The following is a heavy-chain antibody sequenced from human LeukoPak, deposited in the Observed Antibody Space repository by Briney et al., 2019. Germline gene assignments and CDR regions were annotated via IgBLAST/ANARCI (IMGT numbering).Heavy chain of an antibody. CDR1: GGSFSGYY. CDR2: INHSGST. V-gene: IGHV4-34*01. J-gene: IGHJ5*02. D-gene: IGHD3-3*01. Sequence: SETLSLTCAVYGGSFSGYYWSWIRQPPGKGLGWIGEINHSGSTNYNPSLKSRVTISVDTSKNQFSLKLSSVTAADTAVYYCARGRTYYDFWSGSPFDPWGQGTLVTVSS. CDR3: ARGRTYYDFWSGSPFDP.